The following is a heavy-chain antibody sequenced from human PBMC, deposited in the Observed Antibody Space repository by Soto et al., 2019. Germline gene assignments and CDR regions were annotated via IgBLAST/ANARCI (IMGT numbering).Heavy chain of an antibody. CDR1: GFTFKDYA. Sequence: EVQLVESGGGLVQPGRSLRLSCVASGFTFKDYAFHWVRQVPGKGLEWVSGITWNSVTMGYADSVNGRFTIAKADAKNSLYLKMSNLRPEDTALYYCARSVVFCPNDRCYHFCYYMDVGGKGTTVTVS. CDR3: ARSVVFCPNDRCYHFCYYMDV. CDR2: ITWNSVTM. D-gene: IGHD2-8*01. J-gene: IGHJ6*03. V-gene: IGHV3-9*01.